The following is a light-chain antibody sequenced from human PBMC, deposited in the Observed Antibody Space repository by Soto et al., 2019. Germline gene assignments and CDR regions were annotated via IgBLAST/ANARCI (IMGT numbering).Light chain of an antibody. CDR1: SSDIGSYDC. Sequence: QSALTQPASVSGSPGQSITISCIGSSSDIGSYDCVSWHQHQQGKAPKVLIYEVSNRPSGVSSRFSGSRSGNTASLTISGLQAEDEATYYCSAHTTSFTFLFGPGTKVTVL. J-gene: IGLJ1*01. CDR2: EVS. CDR3: SAHTTSFTFL. V-gene: IGLV2-14*01.